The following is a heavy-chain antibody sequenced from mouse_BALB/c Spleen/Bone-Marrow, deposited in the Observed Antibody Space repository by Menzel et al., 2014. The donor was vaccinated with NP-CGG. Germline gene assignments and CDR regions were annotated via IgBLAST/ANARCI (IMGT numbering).Heavy chain of an antibody. J-gene: IGHJ4*01. CDR1: GYVFSSHW. V-gene: IGHV1-80*01. D-gene: IGHD2-4*01. Sequence: VKLMESGAELVRPGSSVKIFCKASGYVFSSHWMNWVKQRPGQGLEWIGRIFPGDGDTDYNGKFKGQATLTADKSSSTAYMQLSSLTSEDSAVYFCARGNYDYDDYTLDYWGQGTSVTVPS. CDR3: ARGNYDYDDYTLDY. CDR2: IFPGDGDT.